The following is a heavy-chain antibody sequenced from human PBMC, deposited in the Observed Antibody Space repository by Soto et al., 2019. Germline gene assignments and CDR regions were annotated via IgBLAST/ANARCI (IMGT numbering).Heavy chain of an antibody. V-gene: IGHV3-33*01. Sequence: SLRLSCAAFGFTFSSYGMHWVRQAPGKGLEWVAVIWYDGSNKYYADSVKGRFTISRDNSKNTLYLQMNSLRAEDTAVYYCARDSLSYPYYYYYYGMDVWGQGTTVTVSS. D-gene: IGHD1-26*01. CDR2: IWYDGSNK. CDR3: ARDSLSYPYYYYYYGMDV. J-gene: IGHJ6*02. CDR1: GFTFSSYG.